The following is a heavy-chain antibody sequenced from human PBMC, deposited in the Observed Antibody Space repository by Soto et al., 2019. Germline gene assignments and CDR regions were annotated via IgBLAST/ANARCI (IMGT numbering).Heavy chain of an antibody. CDR2: ISNSGST. Sequence: SETLSLTCSVSGGSITSDSYYWGWIRLPPEKGLEWIANISNSGSTNYNPSLKSRVTISVDTSKNQFSLKLNSVTAADTAVYYCARDLWGYCGADCYPLDVWGQGTTVTVSS. V-gene: IGHV4-61*01. CDR1: GGSITSDSYY. CDR3: ARDLWGYCGADCYPLDV. D-gene: IGHD2-21*02. J-gene: IGHJ6*02.